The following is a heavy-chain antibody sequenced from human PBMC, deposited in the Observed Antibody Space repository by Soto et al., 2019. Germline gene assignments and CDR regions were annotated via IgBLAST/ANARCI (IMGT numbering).Heavy chain of an antibody. CDR2: INHSGST. CDR1: GGSFSGYY. J-gene: IGHJ3*01. Sequence: SETLSLTCAVYGGSFSGYYWSWIRQPPGKGLEWIGEINHSGSTNYNPSHKSRVTISVDTSKNQFSLKLSSVTAADTAVYYCARGLVFTIFGVVQSGVFDFWGKGKMVTVSS. D-gene: IGHD3-3*01. CDR3: ARGLVFTIFGVVQSGVFDF. V-gene: IGHV4-34*01.